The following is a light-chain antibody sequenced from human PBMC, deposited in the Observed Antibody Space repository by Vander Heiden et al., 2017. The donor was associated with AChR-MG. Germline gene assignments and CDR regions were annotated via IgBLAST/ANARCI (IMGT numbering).Light chain of an antibody. V-gene: IGLV3-1*01. CDR3: QAWDSSTPPVV. CDR1: KLGDKY. J-gene: IGLJ2*01. CDR2: QDS. Sequence: SYELTQPPSVSVSPGQTASITCSGDKLGDKYACWYQQQPGQSPVLVIYQDSQRPSGIPERFSGSNSGNTATLTISGTQAMDEADYYCQAWDSSTPPVVFGGGTKLTVL.